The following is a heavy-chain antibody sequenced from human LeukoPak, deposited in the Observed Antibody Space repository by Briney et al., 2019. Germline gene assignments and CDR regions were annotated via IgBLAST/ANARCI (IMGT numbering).Heavy chain of an antibody. D-gene: IGHD3-9*01. CDR1: GGSFSGYY. Sequence: SETLSLTCAVYGGSFSGYYWSWIRQPPGKGLEWIGEINHSGSTYYNPSLKSRVTISVDTSKNQFSLKLSSVTAADTAVYYCASLMFDYWGQGTLVTVSS. J-gene: IGHJ4*02. V-gene: IGHV4-34*01. CDR2: INHSGST. CDR3: ASLMFDY.